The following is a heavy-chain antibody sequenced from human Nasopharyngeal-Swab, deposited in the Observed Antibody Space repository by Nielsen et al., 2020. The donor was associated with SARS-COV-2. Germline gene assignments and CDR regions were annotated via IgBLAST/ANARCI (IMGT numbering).Heavy chain of an antibody. CDR1: RFTFSSYS. CDR2: TSSDTTYI. CDR3: ARAAGDSSLFMSLDGMDV. V-gene: IGHV3-21*01. J-gene: IGHJ6*02. D-gene: IGHD3-22*01. Sequence: GESLKISCVASRFTFSSYSMNWVRQAPGTGLEWVSSTSSDTTYIYYADSVKGRFTISRDNAKSSLYLQMNSLRAEDTAVYYCARAAGDSSLFMSLDGMDVWGQGTTVTVSS.